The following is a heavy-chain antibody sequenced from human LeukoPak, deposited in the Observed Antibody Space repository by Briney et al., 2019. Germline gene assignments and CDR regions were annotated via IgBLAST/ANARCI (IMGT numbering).Heavy chain of an antibody. Sequence: PGGSLRLSCAASGFTVSSNYMSWVRQAPGKGLEWVSVIYSGGSTYYADSVKGRFTISRDNSKNTLYLQMNSLRAEDTAVYYCARDGDPYGDYVTDAFDIWGQGTMVTVSS. V-gene: IGHV3-53*01. CDR2: IYSGGST. D-gene: IGHD4-17*01. CDR3: ARDGDPYGDYVTDAFDI. CDR1: GFTVSSNY. J-gene: IGHJ3*02.